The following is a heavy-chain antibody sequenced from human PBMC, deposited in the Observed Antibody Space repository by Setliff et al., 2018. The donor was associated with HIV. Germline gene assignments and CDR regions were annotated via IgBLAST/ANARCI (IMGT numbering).Heavy chain of an antibody. J-gene: IGHJ5*02. CDR3: AREDHYDRFLDH. D-gene: IGHD3-22*01. CDR1: GGSITGHY. V-gene: IGHV4-59*11. CDR2: IHYSGSS. Sequence: SETLSLTCTVSGGSITGHYWSWIRQPPGKGLEWIGYIHYSGSSNYNPSLKSRVSISLDTSKNRFSLKLSSVTAADTAVYYCAREDHYDRFLDHWGQGALVTVSS.